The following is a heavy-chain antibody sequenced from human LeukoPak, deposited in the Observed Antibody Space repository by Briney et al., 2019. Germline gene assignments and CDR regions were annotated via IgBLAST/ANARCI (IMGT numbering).Heavy chain of an antibody. CDR1: GFTFSSYG. J-gene: IGHJ4*02. V-gene: IGHV3-21*01. CDR2: ISSSSSYI. Sequence: GGSLRLSCAASGFTFSSYGMHWVRQAPGKGLEWVSSISSSSSYIYYADSVKGRFTISRDNAKNSLYLQMNSLRAEDTAVYYCARVVSGWELRSWGQGTLVTVSS. CDR3: ARVVSGWELRS. D-gene: IGHD1-26*01.